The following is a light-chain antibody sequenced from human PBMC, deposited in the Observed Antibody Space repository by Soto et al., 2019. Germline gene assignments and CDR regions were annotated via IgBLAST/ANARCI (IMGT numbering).Light chain of an antibody. V-gene: IGKV3-15*01. CDR1: QSVSSSY. CDR3: QQYNNWPGT. J-gene: IGKJ1*01. Sequence: EIVFTQSPVTLSLSPGGKATLSCRASQSVSSSYLAWYQQKPGQAPRLLIYGASTRAAGIPDRFSGSGSGTEFTLTISSLQSEDFAVYYCQQYNNWPGTFGQGTKVDIK. CDR2: GAS.